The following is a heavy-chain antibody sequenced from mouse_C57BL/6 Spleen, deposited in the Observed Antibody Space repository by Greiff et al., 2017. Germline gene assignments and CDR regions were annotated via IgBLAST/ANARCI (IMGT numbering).Heavy chain of an antibody. CDR1: GYTFTSYW. J-gene: IGHJ2*01. CDR2: IYPGNSDT. D-gene: IGHD2-1*01. CDR3: TRFGNPGFDY. Sequence: EVQLQQSGTVLARPGASVKMSCKTSGYTFTSYWMHWVKQRPGQGPEWIGAIYPGNSDTSYNQKFKGKAKLTAVTSASTAYMELSSLTNEDSAVYYCTRFGNPGFDYWGQGTTLTVSS. V-gene: IGHV1-5*01.